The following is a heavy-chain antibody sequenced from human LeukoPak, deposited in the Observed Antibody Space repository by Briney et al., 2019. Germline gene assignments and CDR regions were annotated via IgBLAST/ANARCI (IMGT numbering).Heavy chain of an antibody. CDR1: GFTFSSYA. D-gene: IGHD1-26*01. J-gene: IGHJ4*02. Sequence: TGGSLRLSCAASGFTFSSYAMSWVRQAPGKGLEWVSAIRGSGGSTYYADSVKGRFTISRDNSKNTLYLQMNSLRAEDTAVYYCAKDGEWGLLSEFDYWGQGTLVTVSS. CDR2: IRGSGGST. V-gene: IGHV3-23*01. CDR3: AKDGEWGLLSEFDY.